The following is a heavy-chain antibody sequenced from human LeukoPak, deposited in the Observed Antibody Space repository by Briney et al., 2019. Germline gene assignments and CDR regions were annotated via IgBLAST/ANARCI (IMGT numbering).Heavy chain of an antibody. D-gene: IGHD6-19*01. J-gene: IGHJ4*02. CDR2: IYSGGST. CDR3: ARSAVAPQIFDY. Sequence: GGSLRLSCAASGFTVSSNYMSWVRQAPGKGLEWVSVIYSGGSTYYADSVKGRFTISRDNSKNTLYLQMNSLGAEDTAVYYCARSAVAPQIFDYWGQGTLVTVSS. CDR1: GFTVSSNY. V-gene: IGHV3-66*01.